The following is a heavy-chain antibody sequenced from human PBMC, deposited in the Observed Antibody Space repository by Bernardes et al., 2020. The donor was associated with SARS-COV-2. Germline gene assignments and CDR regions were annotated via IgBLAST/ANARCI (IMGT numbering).Heavy chain of an antibody. Sequence: GGSLRLSCAASGFKFADYTIHWVRQAPERGLEWVSLISWAGGATYYADSVKGRFTISRDNNKNSVYLQMTGLRPEDTALYFCVKERVASFSAYYDGMDVWGHGTTVTV. D-gene: IGHD5-12*01. CDR3: VKERVASFSAYYDGMDV. CDR2: ISWAGGAT. V-gene: IGHV3-43*01. J-gene: IGHJ6*02. CDR1: GFKFADYT.